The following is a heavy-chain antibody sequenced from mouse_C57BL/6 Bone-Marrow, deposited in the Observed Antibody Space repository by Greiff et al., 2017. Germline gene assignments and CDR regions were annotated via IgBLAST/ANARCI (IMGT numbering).Heavy chain of an antibody. CDR1: GFTFTSYA. D-gene: IGHD2-4*01. Sequence: EVQLVESGAGLVKPGGSLKLSCAASGFTFTSYAMPWVRQTPDQRLEWVATITAAGSYTYYPDNVKGRVTISRDKSSNTPYLQLSHLTSEDSAMDYCAVYYDCYYYYAMDYWGQGTSVTVSS. CDR2: ITAAGSYT. V-gene: IGHV5-4*01. CDR3: AVYYDCYYYYAMDY. J-gene: IGHJ4*01.